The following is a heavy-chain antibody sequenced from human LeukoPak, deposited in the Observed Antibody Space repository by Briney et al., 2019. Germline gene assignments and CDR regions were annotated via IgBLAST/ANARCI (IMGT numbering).Heavy chain of an antibody. V-gene: IGHV4-59*01. CDR3: ERGGVNYKLVGP. CDR1: AGSITSYY. J-gene: IGHJ5*02. Sequence: SETLSLTCTVAAGSITSYYWSWIRQPPGKGLEWIGYIYYSGRTNYNPSLKSRVTISVDTSKNQFSLKLSSVSAADTAVYYSERGGVNYKLVGPWGQGALVTVSS. D-gene: IGHD3-10*01. CDR2: IYYSGRT.